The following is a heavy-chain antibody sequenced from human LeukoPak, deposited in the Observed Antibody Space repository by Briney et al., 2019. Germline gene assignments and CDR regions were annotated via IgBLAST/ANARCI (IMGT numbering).Heavy chain of an antibody. CDR1: GFTFSNSW. CDR3: TRGNGGNSPFDY. J-gene: IGHJ4*02. V-gene: IGHV3-74*01. Sequence: PGGSLRLSCAASGFTFSNSWMHWVRHTPGKGLVWVSRINTDGSSTSYADSVKGRFTISRDNAENTLYLQMNSLRAEDTAVYYCTRGNGGNSPFDYWGQGTLVTVSS. D-gene: IGHD4-23*01. CDR2: INTDGSST.